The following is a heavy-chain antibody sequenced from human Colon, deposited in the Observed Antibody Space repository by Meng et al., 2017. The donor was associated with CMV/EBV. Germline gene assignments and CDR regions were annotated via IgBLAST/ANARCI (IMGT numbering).Heavy chain of an antibody. Sequence: ASVKVSCKASGYTFTSYDINWVRQATGQGLEWMGWMNPNSGNTGYAQKFQGRVTMTRNTSISTAYMELSSLRSEDTAVYYCARGPKYQLLFIYYYGMDVWGQGTTVTGSS. CDR3: ARGPKYQLLFIYYYGMDV. CDR2: MNPNSGNT. CDR1: GYTFTSYD. J-gene: IGHJ6*02. V-gene: IGHV1-8*01. D-gene: IGHD2-2*01.